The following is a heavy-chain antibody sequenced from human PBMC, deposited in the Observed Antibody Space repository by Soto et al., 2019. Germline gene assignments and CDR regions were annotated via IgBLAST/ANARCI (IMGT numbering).Heavy chain of an antibody. V-gene: IGHV4-34*01. D-gene: IGHD3-9*01. CDR1: GGSFSGYY. J-gene: IGHJ6*02. CDR2: INHSGST. CDR3: ARGDHYDVLTGYSYNYGMDV. Sequence: SETLSLTCAVYGGSFSGYYWSWIRQPPGKGLEWIGEINHSGSTNYNPSLKGRVTISVDASKSQFSLKVSSVTAADTAVYYCARGDHYDVLTGYSYNYGMDVWGQGTTVTVSS.